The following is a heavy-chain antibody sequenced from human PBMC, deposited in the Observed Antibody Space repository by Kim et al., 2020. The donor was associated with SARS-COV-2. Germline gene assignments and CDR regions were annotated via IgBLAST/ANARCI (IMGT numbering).Heavy chain of an antibody. CDR3: ASHNLGWMTMIVVAPYYFDY. D-gene: IGHD3-22*01. CDR2: IYYSGST. V-gene: IGHV4-39*01. J-gene: IGHJ4*02. Sequence: SETLSLTCTVSGGSISSSSYYWGWIRQPPGKGLEWIGSIYYSGSTYYNPSLKSRVTISVDTSKNQFSLKQSSVTAADTAVYYCASHNLGWMTMIVVAPYYFDYWGQGTLVTVSS. CDR1: GGSISSSSYY.